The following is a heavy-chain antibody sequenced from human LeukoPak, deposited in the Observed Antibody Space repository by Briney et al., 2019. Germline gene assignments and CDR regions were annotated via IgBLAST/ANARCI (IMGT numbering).Heavy chain of an antibody. D-gene: IGHD1-26*01. CDR3: ARDLVGASYFDY. CDR2: IYYTGST. CDR1: GASIGSYY. V-gene: IGHV4-59*01. Sequence: PSETLSLTCIVSGASIGSYYWNWIRQSPGRGLEWIGYIYYTGSTTYNPYPKSRVTISVDTSKNQFSLRLSSVTAADTAVYYCARDLVGASYFDYWGQGTLVTVSS. J-gene: IGHJ4*02.